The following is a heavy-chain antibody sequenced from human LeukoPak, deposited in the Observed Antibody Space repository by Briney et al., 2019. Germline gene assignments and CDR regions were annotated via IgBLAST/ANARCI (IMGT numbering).Heavy chain of an antibody. D-gene: IGHD4-17*01. CDR2: ITGDGSDI. CDR1: GFTLNKYW. Sequence: GGSLRLSCEASGFTLNKYWMHWVREAPGKGRVWVSHITGDGSDIAYADSVKGRFTVSRDDAKNILFLQMTSLRVEDTAIYYCARDAYTTTSNWLDPWGQGTLVTVSS. CDR3: ARDAYTTTSNWLDP. V-gene: IGHV3-74*01. J-gene: IGHJ5*02.